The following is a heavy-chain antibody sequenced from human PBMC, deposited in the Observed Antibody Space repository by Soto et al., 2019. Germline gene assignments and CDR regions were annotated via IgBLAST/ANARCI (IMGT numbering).Heavy chain of an antibody. CDR2: IKSDGSEK. CDR1: GFTFGDFW. Sequence: PGGSLRLSCAASGFTFGDFWMTWVRQAPGKGLECVATIKSDGSEKYSVDSVRGRFTVSGDNAKNSVFLQMNSLRAEDTAMYYCARSTRTHDYWGQGTLVTVSS. V-gene: IGHV3-7*01. CDR3: ARSTRTHDY. D-gene: IGHD2-8*01. J-gene: IGHJ4*02.